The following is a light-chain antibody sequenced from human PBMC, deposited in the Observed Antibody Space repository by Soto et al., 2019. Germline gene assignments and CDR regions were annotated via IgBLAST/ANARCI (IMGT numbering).Light chain of an antibody. CDR1: QNINTY. CDR2: DAS. Sequence: EIVLTQSPATLSLSLGERATLSCRASQNINTYLVWYQQKPGQAPRLLIYDASKRATGIPDRISGSGSGTDFIFTISSLAPEDFALYYCQQRSSWPRAFGGGTKVEIK. CDR3: QQRSSWPRA. J-gene: IGKJ4*01. V-gene: IGKV3-11*01.